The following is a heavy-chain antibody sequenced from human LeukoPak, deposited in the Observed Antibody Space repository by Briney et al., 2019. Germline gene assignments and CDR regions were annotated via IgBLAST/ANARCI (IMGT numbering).Heavy chain of an antibody. D-gene: IGHD2-8*01. CDR1: GGSINGYF. CDR2: VYSSGFT. Sequence: PSGTLSLTCTVSGGSINGYFWSWIPQPPGKGLQWIGFVYSSGFTNYNPSLKSRVSISLDTSKTQFSLELSSVTAADTAMYYCARYYCSDGTCRYFDYWGQGTVVTVSS. V-gene: IGHV4-4*09. J-gene: IGHJ4*02. CDR3: ARYYCSDGTCRYFDY.